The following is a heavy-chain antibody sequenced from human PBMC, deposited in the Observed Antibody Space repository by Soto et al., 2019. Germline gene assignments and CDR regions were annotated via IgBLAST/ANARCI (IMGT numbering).Heavy chain of an antibody. CDR1: GGSISSSSYY. V-gene: IGHV4-39*01. D-gene: IGHD3-10*01. CDR2: IYYSGST. Sequence: SETLSLTCTVSGGSISSSSYYWGWIRQPPGKGLEWIGSIYYSGSTYYNPSLKSRVTISVDTSKNQFSLKLSSVTAADTAVYYCARLVRRPTIIGYYYGMDVWGQGTTVTVSS. J-gene: IGHJ6*02. CDR3: ARLVRRPTIIGYYYGMDV.